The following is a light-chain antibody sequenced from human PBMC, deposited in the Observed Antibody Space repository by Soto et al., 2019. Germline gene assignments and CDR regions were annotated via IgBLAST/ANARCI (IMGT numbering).Light chain of an antibody. V-gene: IGLV2-14*01. CDR3: SSYVGSNTLYV. CDR1: SSDLGAGFD. CDR2: DVI. J-gene: IGLJ1*01. Sequence: QSVLTQPPSVSGAPGQRVTISCTGTSSDLGAGFDVHWYQQHPGKAPQLMIYDVINRPSGVSNRFSGSKSGNTASLTISGLQAEDEADYYCSSYVGSNTLYVFGTGTKV.